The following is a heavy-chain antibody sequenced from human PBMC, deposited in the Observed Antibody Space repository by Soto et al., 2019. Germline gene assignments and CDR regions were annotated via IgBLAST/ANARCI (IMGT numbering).Heavy chain of an antibody. CDR3: AGGGSYDSFDY. D-gene: IGHD2-15*01. CDR2: ISHLEST. V-gene: IGHV4-30-2*06. J-gene: IGHJ4*02. Sequence: KLSETLSLTCTVSGASISYGGFSWSWIGQSPGKGLEWIGYISHLESTYFHPSFKSRLTMSIDRTRNQFSLKLSSVTAAYMAVYYCAGGGSYDSFDYWGQGVLVTVSS. CDR1: GASISYGGFS.